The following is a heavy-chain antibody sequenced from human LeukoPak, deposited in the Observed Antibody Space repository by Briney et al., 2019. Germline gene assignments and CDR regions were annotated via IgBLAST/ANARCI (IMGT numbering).Heavy chain of an antibody. V-gene: IGHV3-30*04. J-gene: IGHJ4*02. CDR2: ISNDGRDK. D-gene: IGHD1-14*01. Sequence: GGSLRLSCAASGFTFNSYAMHWARQAPGKGLEWVAVISNDGRDKHHADSVEGRFTISRDNSKNTLYLQMNSLRAEDAAVYYCARDRNSPAKYYFDYWGQGTLVTVSS. CDR1: GFTFNSYA. CDR3: ARDRNSPAKYYFDY.